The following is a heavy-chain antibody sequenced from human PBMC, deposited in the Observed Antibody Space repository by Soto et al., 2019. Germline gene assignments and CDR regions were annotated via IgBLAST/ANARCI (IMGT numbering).Heavy chain of an antibody. V-gene: IGHV4-59*01. D-gene: IGHD3-22*01. CDR1: GGSISRYY. CDR2: IYYSGST. CDR3: ARGRHSCGNYPWYFDY. J-gene: IGHJ4*02. Sequence: PSETLSLTCTVSGGSISRYYWGWILQPPWKGLEWIGYIYYSGSTSYNPSLKSRVTISVDTSKNQFSLKLSSVTAADTAVYYCARGRHSCGNYPWYFDYWGQGTLVTVSS.